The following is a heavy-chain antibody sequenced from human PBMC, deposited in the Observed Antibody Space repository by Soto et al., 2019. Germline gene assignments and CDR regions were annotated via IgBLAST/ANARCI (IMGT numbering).Heavy chain of an antibody. Sequence: GGSLRLSCAASGFTFSSYAMSWVRQAPGKGLEWVSAISGSGGSTYYADSVKGRFTISRDNSKNTLYLQMNSLRAEDTAVYYCEKAPRVTRLVPGYEWGQGTLVTVSS. V-gene: IGHV3-23*01. J-gene: IGHJ4*02. CDR3: EKAPRVTRLVPGYE. CDR1: GFTFSSYA. D-gene: IGHD3-3*01. CDR2: ISGSGGST.